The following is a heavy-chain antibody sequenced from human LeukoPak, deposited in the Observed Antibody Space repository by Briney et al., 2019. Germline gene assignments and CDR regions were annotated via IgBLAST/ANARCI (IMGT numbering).Heavy chain of an antibody. CDR3: ASPSNNSRYAFDY. D-gene: IGHD3-22*01. Sequence: YLGGGTHHADSVKGRFTISRDYSMNTLYLEMNSLRVEDTAYYCASPSNNSRYAFDYWGQGTLVTVSS. J-gene: IGHJ4*02. V-gene: IGHV3-53*01. CDR2: YLGGGT.